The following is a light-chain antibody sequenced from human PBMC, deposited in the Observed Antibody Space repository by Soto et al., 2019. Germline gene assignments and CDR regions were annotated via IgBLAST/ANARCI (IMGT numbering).Light chain of an antibody. V-gene: IGLV2-23*02. Sequence: QSALTQPASVSGSPGQSITISCTGTSSDVGSYNLVSWYQQHPGKAPKLMIHEVSKRPSGVSNRFSGSKSGNTASLTISGLQAEDEADYYCCSYAGSSPYVFGTGTKVTVL. CDR2: EVS. J-gene: IGLJ1*01. CDR3: CSYAGSSPYV. CDR1: SSDVGSYNL.